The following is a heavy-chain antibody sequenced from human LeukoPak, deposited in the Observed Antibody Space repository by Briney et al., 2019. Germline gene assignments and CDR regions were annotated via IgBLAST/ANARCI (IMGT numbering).Heavy chain of an antibody. CDR1: GFTFSSAW. Sequence: PGGSPRLSCAASGFTFSSAWLNWVRQAPGKGLEWVGRIKSKTDGGTTDYAAPVKGRFTISRDDSKNKLFLQMNSLKTEDTAVYYCTTEGYCSGGNCYSYDNWGQGTLVTVSS. V-gene: IGHV3-15*01. J-gene: IGHJ4*02. CDR3: TTEGYCSGGNCYSYDN. D-gene: IGHD2-15*01. CDR2: IKSKTDGGTT.